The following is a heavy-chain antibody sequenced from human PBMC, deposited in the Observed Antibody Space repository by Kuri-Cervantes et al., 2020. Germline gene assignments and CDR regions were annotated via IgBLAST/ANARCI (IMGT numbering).Heavy chain of an antibody. CDR1: GYTFTSNG. J-gene: IGHJ4*02. CDR3: ASGKGGRFFDY. Sequence: ASVKVSCKASGYTFTSNGISWVRQAPGQGLEWVGWISAYNGHTNYAQKLQGRVTMTTDTSTGTAYMELRSLRSDDTAVYYCASGKGGRFFDYWGQGTLVTVSS. CDR2: ISAYNGHT. V-gene: IGHV1-18*01. D-gene: IGHD4-23*01.